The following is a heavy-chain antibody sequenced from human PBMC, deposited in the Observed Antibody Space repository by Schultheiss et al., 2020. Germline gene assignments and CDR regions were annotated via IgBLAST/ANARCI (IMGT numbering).Heavy chain of an antibody. V-gene: IGHV3-30-3*01. CDR1: GFTFSSYA. CDR3: ATDFKSGSYGNY. CDR2: ISYDGSNK. D-gene: IGHD1-26*01. J-gene: IGHJ4*02. Sequence: GGSLRLSCAASGFTFSSYAMHWVRQAPGKGLEWVAVISYDGSNKYYADSVKGRFTISRDNSKNTLYLQMNSLRAEDTAVYYCATDFKSGSYGNYWGQGTLVTVSS.